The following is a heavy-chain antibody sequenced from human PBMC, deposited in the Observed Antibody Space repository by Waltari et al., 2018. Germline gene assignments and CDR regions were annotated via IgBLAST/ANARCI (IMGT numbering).Heavy chain of an antibody. CDR3: AHRYYDFWSGSYRYYVDY. Sequence: QITLKESGPTLVKPTQTLTLTCTFSGFSLSTSGVGVGWIRQPPGKALEWLALIYWNDDKRYSPSLKSRLTITKDTSKNQVVLTMTNMDPVDTATYYCAHRYYDFWSGSYRYYVDYWGQGTLVTVSS. V-gene: IGHV2-5*01. D-gene: IGHD3-3*01. J-gene: IGHJ4*02. CDR2: IYWNDDK. CDR1: GFSLSTSGVG.